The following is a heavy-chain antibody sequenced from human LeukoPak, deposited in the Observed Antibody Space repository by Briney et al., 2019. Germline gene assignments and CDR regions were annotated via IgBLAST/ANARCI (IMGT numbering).Heavy chain of an antibody. Sequence: GGSLRLSCAASGLTFSSYAMSWVRQAPGKGLEWVSAISGSGGSTYYADSAKGRFTISRDNSKNTLYLQMNSLRAEDTAVYYCAKVKMGYYDSSGPFDPWGQGTLVTVSS. V-gene: IGHV3-23*01. D-gene: IGHD3-22*01. CDR2: ISGSGGST. CDR3: AKVKMGYYDSSGPFDP. CDR1: GLTFSSYA. J-gene: IGHJ5*02.